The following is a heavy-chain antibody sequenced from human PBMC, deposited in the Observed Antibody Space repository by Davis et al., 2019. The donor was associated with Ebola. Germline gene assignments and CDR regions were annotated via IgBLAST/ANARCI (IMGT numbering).Heavy chain of an antibody. J-gene: IGHJ4*02. CDR3: AKDGYSSGWYRDFYY. D-gene: IGHD6-19*01. CDR2: ISGSGGST. CDR1: GFSFSSYA. V-gene: IGHV3-23*01. Sequence: GGSLRLSCAASGFSFSSYAMSWVRQAPGKGLEWVSAISGSGGSTYYADSVKGRFTISRDNSKNTLYLQMNSLRAEDTAVYYCAKDGYSSGWYRDFYYWGQGTLVTVSS.